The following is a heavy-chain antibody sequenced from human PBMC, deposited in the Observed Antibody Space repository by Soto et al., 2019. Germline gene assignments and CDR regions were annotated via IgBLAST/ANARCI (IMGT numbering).Heavy chain of an antibody. V-gene: IGHV3-23*01. D-gene: IGHD2-15*01. Sequence: GSLRLSCAASGFTFSSYAMSWVRQAPGKGLEWVSAISGSGGSTYYADSVKGRFTISRDNSKNTLYLQMNSLRAEDTAVYYCAKVETVVVVAAADYWGQGTLVTVSS. CDR1: GFTFSSYA. J-gene: IGHJ4*02. CDR3: AKVETVVVVAAADY. CDR2: ISGSGGST.